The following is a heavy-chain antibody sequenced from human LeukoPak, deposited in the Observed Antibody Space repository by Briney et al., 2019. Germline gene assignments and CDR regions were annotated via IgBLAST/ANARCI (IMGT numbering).Heavy chain of an antibody. CDR1: GFTVSSNY. V-gene: IGHV3-66*01. CDR3: ARDTVTAAFDI. J-gene: IGHJ3*02. D-gene: IGHD2-21*02. CDR2: IYSGGST. Sequence: PGGSLRLSCAASGFTVSSNYMSWVRQAPGKGLEWVSVIYSGGSTYYADSVKGRFTISRDNSKNTLYLQMNSLRAEDTAVYYCARDTVTAAFDIWGQGTMVTVSS.